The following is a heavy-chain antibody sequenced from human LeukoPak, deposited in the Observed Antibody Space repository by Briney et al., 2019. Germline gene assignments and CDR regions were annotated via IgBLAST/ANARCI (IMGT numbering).Heavy chain of an antibody. D-gene: IGHD3-10*01. CDR1: GFTFDDYG. CDR3: ARDVYGSGSYRNWFDP. Sequence: PGGSLRLSCAASGFTFDDYGMTWVRQTPGKGLEWASGINWNGGSAGYADSVKGRFTISRDNAKNSLYLQMNSLRAEDTALYYCARDVYGSGSYRNWFDPWGQGTLVTVSS. CDR2: INWNGGSA. V-gene: IGHV3-20*04. J-gene: IGHJ5*02.